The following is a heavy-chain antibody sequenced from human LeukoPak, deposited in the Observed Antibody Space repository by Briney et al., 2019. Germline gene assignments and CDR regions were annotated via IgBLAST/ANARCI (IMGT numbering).Heavy chain of an antibody. D-gene: IGHD1-26*01. CDR2: ISPNNGNT. CDR1: SNTFVTYG. CDR3: ARVTTVGATKDFDP. Sequence: ASVKVSCKASSNTFVTYGISWVRQAPGHGLEWMGWISPNNGNTNYAQKFRGRVTMTGDTSTSTAYMELRSLRSDDAAVYYCARVTTVGATKDFDPWGKGTLVTVSP. J-gene: IGHJ5*02. V-gene: IGHV1-18*01.